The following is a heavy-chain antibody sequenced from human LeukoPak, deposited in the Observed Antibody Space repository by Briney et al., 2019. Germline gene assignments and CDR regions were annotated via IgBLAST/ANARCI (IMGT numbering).Heavy chain of an antibody. D-gene: IGHD4-17*01. CDR3: ARDRDGDYEGYYMDV. V-gene: IGHV4-59*01. J-gene: IGHJ6*03. CDR1: GGSISSYY. Sequence: SETLSLTCTVSGGSISSYYWSWIRQPPGKGLKWIGCIYYSGSTNYNPSLKSRVTISVDTSKNQFSLKLSSVTAADTAVYYCARDRDGDYEGYYMDVWGKGTTVTVSS. CDR2: IYYSGST.